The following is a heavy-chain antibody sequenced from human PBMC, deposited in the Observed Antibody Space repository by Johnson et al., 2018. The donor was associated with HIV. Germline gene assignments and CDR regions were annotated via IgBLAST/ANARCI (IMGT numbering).Heavy chain of an antibody. V-gene: IGHV3-23*04. CDR1: GFTFSSYA. CDR2: ISGSGAST. Sequence: VQLVESGGGVVQPGRSLRLSCAASGFTFSSYAMHWVRQAPGKGLELVSAISGSGASTYSADSVKGRFTISRDNSKNTLYLQMNSLKTEDTAVYYCTRQGKGDAFDIWGRGTMVTVSS. CDR3: TRQGKGDAFDI. J-gene: IGHJ3*02.